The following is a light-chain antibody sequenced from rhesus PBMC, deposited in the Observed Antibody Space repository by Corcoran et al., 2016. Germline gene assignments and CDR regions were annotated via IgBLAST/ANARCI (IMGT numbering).Light chain of an antibody. V-gene: IGKV1-22*01. CDR2: KES. Sequence: DIQMTQSPSSLSASVGDKVTITCRASPGISSWLAWYKQKQGKAPKLLIYKESSLKSGVPSRFTGSGSGTDFTLTISSLQPEDFASYYCLQYSSSPFTFGPGTNLDIK. CDR1: PGISSW. J-gene: IGKJ3*01. CDR3: LQYSSSPFT.